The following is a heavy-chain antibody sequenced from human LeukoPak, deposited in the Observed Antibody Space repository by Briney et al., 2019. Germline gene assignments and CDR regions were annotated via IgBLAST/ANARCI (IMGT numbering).Heavy chain of an antibody. V-gene: IGHV1-2*06. Sequence: GASVMVSCKASGYTFTGYYMHWVRQAPGQGLEWMGRINPNSGGTNYAQKFQGRVTMTRDTSISTAYMELGRLRSDDTAVYYCASIVGATYDDAFDIWGQGTMVTVSS. D-gene: IGHD1-26*01. CDR3: ASIVGATYDDAFDI. J-gene: IGHJ3*02. CDR1: GYTFTGYY. CDR2: INPNSGGT.